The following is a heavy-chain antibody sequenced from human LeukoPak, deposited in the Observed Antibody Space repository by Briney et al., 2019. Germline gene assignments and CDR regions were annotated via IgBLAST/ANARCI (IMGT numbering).Heavy chain of an antibody. D-gene: IGHD3-22*01. Sequence: SVKVSCKASGGTFSSYAISWVRQAPGQGLEWMGGIIPIFGTANYAQKFQGRVTITADKSTSTAYMELSSLRSEDTAVYYCAGMSGYYYQYFDYWGQGTLVTVSS. CDR2: IIPIFGTA. J-gene: IGHJ4*02. CDR3: AGMSGYYYQYFDY. V-gene: IGHV1-69*06. CDR1: GGTFSSYA.